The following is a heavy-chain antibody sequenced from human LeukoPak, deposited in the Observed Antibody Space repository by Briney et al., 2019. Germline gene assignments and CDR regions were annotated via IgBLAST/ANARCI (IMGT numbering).Heavy chain of an antibody. CDR1: GFTFGDYA. CDR2: IRSKAYGGTT. CDR3: TRDSSSSWYPKGDAFDI. V-gene: IGHV3-49*03. J-gene: IGHJ3*02. Sequence: GGSLRLSCTASGFTFGDYAMSWFRQAPGKGLEWVGFIRSKAYGGTTEYAASVKGRFTISRDDSKSIAYLQMNSLKTEDTAVYYCTRDSSSSWYPKGDAFDIWGQGTMVTVSS. D-gene: IGHD6-13*01.